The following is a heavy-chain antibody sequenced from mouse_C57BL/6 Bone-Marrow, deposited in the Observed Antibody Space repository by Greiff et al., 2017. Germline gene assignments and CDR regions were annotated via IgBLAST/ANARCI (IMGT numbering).Heavy chain of an antibody. J-gene: IGHJ4*01. Sequence: EVKLVESGGGLVQPKGSLKLSCAASAFTFNTYAMHWVCQAPGKGLEWVARIRSKSNNYATYYADSVKDRFTISRDDSQSMLYLQMNNLKTEDTAMYYCVREVSYYAMDYWGQGTSVTVSS. CDR3: VREVSYYAMDY. D-gene: IGHD6-2*01. V-gene: IGHV10-3*03. CDR2: IRSKSNNYAT. CDR1: AFTFNTYA.